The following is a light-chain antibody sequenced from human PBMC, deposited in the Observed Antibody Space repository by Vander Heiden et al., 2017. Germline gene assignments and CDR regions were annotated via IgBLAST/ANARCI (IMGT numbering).Light chain of an antibody. CDR3: AMWYSSFWV. CDR1: SGSNVCTYR. CDR2: YKAAEDK. Sequence: QPVLTQPPSLSASPGASARFTCTLRSGSNVCTYRIYWYQQKPGSLPPYRLRYKAAEDKQQCAGVPRRCSGSNDASTNAGRLLISWLQSEDEADYYGAMWYSSFWVFGGGTKLTVL. J-gene: IGLJ3*02. V-gene: IGLV5-39*01.